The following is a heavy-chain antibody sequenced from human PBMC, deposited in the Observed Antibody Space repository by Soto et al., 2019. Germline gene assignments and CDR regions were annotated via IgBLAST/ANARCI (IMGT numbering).Heavy chain of an antibody. CDR2: ISAYNGNT. CDR1: GYTFTSYG. CDR3: ASTASSSFGYYFDY. J-gene: IGHJ4*02. Sequence: ASVKVSCKASGYTFTSYGISWVRQAPGQGLEWMGWISAYNGNTNYAQKLQGRVTMTTDTSTSTAYMELRSLRSDDAAVYYCASTASSSFGYYFDYWGQGTQVTVSS. V-gene: IGHV1-18*01. D-gene: IGHD6-6*01.